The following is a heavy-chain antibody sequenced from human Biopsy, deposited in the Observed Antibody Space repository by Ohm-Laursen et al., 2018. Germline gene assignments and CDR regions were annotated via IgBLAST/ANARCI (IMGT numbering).Heavy chain of an antibody. V-gene: IGHV4-59*01. CDR1: GDSISSYY. J-gene: IGHJ2*01. D-gene: IGHD3-22*01. CDR2: VYYTGST. CDR3: ARDRGYYSDRTVPGYFDL. Sequence: TLSLTCIVSGDSISSYYWSWIRQPPGKGLQWIGYVYYTGSTDYNPSLLSRVTISVDTSKNHFSLRLRSVTPADTAIYYCARDRGYYSDRTVPGYFDLWGRGTLVTVSS.